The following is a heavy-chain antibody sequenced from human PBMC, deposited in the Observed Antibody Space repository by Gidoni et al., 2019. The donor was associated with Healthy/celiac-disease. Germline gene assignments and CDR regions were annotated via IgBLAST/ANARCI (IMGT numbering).Heavy chain of an antibody. CDR3: TTDLLRFGTVTTRGVY. V-gene: IGHV3-15*01. CDR2: IKSKTDGGTT. CDR1: GFTFSNAW. D-gene: IGHD4-17*01. Sequence: EVQLVESGGGLVKPGGSLRLSCAASGFTFSNAWMSWVRQAPGKGLEWVGRIKSKTDGGTTDYAAPVKGRFTISRDDSKNTLYLQMNSLKTEDTAVYYCTTDLLRFGTVTTRGVYWGQGTLVTVSS. J-gene: IGHJ4*02.